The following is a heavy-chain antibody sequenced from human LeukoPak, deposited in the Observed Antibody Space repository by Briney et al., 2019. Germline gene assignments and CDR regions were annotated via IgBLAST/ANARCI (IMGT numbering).Heavy chain of an antibody. Sequence: ASVKVSCKAFGYGFTSYYIHWVRQTPGQGLEWMEIINPSVGGTTYARKFQGRVTMTRDTSTSTVYMELSSLRSEDTAVYYCARHGSGRYYPAEGRVDYWGQGTLVTVSS. CDR3: ARHGSGRYYPAEGRVDY. CDR2: INPSVGGT. CDR1: GYGFTSYY. D-gene: IGHD3-10*01. J-gene: IGHJ4*02. V-gene: IGHV1-46*03.